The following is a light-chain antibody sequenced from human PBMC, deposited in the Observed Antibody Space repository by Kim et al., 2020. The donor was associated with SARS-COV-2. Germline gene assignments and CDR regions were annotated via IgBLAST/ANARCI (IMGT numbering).Light chain of an antibody. J-gene: IGKJ4*01. CDR2: AAS. CDR3: QQLNSYPRLT. Sequence: DIQLTQSPFFLSASVGDRVTITCRASQGISSYLAWYQQKLGKAPKLLIYAASTLQSGVPSRFSGSGSGTEFTLTISSLQPEDFATYYCQQLNSYPRLTFGGGTRVDIK. CDR1: QGISSY. V-gene: IGKV1-9*01.